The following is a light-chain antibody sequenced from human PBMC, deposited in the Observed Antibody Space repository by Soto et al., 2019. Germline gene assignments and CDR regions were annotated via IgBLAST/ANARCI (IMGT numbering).Light chain of an antibody. CDR3: AAWDDSLEGVV. Sequence: QSVLTQPPSASGTPGQRVTISCSGISSNIGSNPVSWYQHLPGTAPKVLIFTNNQRPSGVPDRVSGSKSGTSASLAISGLRSEDEAHYYCAAWDDSLEGVVLGGGTQLTVL. J-gene: IGLJ3*02. CDR2: TNN. CDR1: SSNIGSNP. V-gene: IGLV1-44*01.